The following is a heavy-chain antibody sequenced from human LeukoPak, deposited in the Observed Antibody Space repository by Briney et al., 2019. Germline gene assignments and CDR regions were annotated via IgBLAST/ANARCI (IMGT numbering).Heavy chain of an antibody. J-gene: IGHJ4*02. Sequence: SETLSLTCAVSGVSFNDYYWSWVRQTPGKGLEWIGEINHSGYTNDSPSLKSRLTLSIDTYRKQFSLNLRSVPVADTGIYYCTRMTTGHDYWGQGTLVTVSS. V-gene: IGHV4-34*10. CDR1: GVSFNDYY. CDR2: INHSGYT. CDR3: TRMTTGHDY. D-gene: IGHD4-17*01.